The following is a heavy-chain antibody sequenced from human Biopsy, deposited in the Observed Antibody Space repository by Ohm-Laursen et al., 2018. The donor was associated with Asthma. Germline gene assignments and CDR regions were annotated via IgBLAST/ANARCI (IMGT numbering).Heavy chain of an antibody. CDR1: GGTFSNFA. V-gene: IGHV1-69*01. CDR2: IMTDGGTT. J-gene: IGHJ6*02. D-gene: IGHD6-19*01. Sequence: SSVKVSCKAPGGTFSNFAISWVRQAPGQGLEWLGGIMTDGGTTNYAQKFQGRVTITADETTSTAYMEVTSLRSEDTAMYYCARCQGGYGSGWSLLLKKIYYSGMDVWGQGTAVTVSS. CDR3: ARCQGGYGSGWSLLLKKIYYSGMDV.